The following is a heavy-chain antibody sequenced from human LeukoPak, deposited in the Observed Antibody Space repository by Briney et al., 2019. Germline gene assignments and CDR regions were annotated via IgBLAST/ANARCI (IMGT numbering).Heavy chain of an antibody. CDR3: VKRIDGSGTYYIDH. V-gene: IGHV3-33*06. D-gene: IGHD3-10*01. Sequence: HPGRSLRLSCAASGFTFSSYGMHWVRQAPGKGLEWVAVIWYDGSNKYYADSVKGRFTISRDNSKNTLYLQMNSLRAEDTAVYYCVKRIDGSGTYYIDHWGHGILVTVSS. CDR1: GFTFSSYG. J-gene: IGHJ4*01. CDR2: IWYDGSNK.